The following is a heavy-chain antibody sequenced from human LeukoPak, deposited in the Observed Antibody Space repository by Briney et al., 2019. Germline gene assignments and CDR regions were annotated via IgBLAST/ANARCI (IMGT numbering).Heavy chain of an antibody. J-gene: IGHJ3*02. CDR1: GGSISSYY. D-gene: IGHD4-23*01. CDR3: ARGSEVVTPHDAFDI. V-gene: IGHV4-4*07. Sequence: SETLSLTCTVSGGSISSYYWSWIRQPAGKGLEWIGLIYTSGSTNYDPSLKSRVTMSVDTSKNQFSLKLSSVTAADTAVYYCARGSEVVTPHDAFDIWGQGTMVTVSS. CDR2: IYTSGST.